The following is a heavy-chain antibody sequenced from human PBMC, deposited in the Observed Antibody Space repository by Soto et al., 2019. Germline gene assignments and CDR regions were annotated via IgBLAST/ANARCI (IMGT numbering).Heavy chain of an antibody. CDR2: ISSDGGSE. CDR1: GFMFRVYG. J-gene: IGHJ4*02. Sequence: QVQLVESGGGVVQPGRSLRLSCAASGFMFRVYGMHWVRQAPGKGPEWVAVISSDGGSEFYADPVKGRFTISRDNPKSKVFLQMNSLRPEDTAIYSCAKKMATPSGVSSRDRGALLDYWGQGTLDTVSS. CDR3: AKKMATPSGVSSRDRGALLDY. V-gene: IGHV3-30*18. D-gene: IGHD2-2*01.